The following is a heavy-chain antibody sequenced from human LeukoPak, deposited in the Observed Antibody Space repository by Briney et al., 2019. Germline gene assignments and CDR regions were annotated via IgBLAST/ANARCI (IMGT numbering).Heavy chain of an antibody. CDR3: AKARGSSGWYSWFDP. J-gene: IGHJ5*02. CDR1: GFTFSSYA. D-gene: IGHD6-19*01. Sequence: GGSLRLSCAASGFTFSSYAMSWVRQAPGKGLEWVSAISGSGGSTYYAGSVKGRFTISRDNSKNTLYLQMNSLRAEDTAVYYCAKARGSSGWYSWFDPWGQGTLVTVSS. V-gene: IGHV3-23*01. CDR2: ISGSGGST.